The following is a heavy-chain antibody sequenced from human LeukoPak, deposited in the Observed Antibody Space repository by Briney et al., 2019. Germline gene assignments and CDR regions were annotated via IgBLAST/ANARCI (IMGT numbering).Heavy chain of an antibody. D-gene: IGHD6-19*01. Sequence: ASVKVSCKASGYTFTGYYMHWVRQAPGQGLEWTGRINPNSGGTNYAQKFQGRVTMTRDTSISTAYMELSRLRSDDTAVYYCARARGSGQWLVNFDYWGQGTLVTVSS. CDR1: GYTFTGYY. V-gene: IGHV1-2*06. CDR2: INPNSGGT. J-gene: IGHJ4*02. CDR3: ARARGSGQWLVNFDY.